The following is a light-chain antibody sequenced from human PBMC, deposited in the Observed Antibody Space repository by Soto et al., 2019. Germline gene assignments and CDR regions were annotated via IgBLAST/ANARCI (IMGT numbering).Light chain of an antibody. CDR3: QQYASSRIT. CDR2: ATS. CDR1: QSVSSNF. Sequence: VLTQSPGILSLSPGERATLSCRASQSVSSNFLAWYQQKPGQAPRLLISATSSRATGIPDRFSGSGSGTDFTLTISRLEPEDFVVYYCQQYASSRITFGQGTRLEIK. V-gene: IGKV3-20*01. J-gene: IGKJ5*01.